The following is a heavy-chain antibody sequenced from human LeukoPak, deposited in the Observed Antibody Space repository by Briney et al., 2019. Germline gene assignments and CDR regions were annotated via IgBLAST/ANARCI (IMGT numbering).Heavy chain of an antibody. Sequence: SQTLSLTCAISGDSVSSNSAAWNWIRQSPSRDLEWLGRTYYRSKWYNDYAVSVKSRITVNPDTSKNQFSLQLNSVTPEDTAVYYCARDALNYDSSGYYLFDYWGQGTLVTVSS. D-gene: IGHD3-22*01. J-gene: IGHJ4*02. CDR1: GDSVSSNSAA. CDR3: ARDALNYDSSGYYLFDY. CDR2: TYYRSKWYN. V-gene: IGHV6-1*01.